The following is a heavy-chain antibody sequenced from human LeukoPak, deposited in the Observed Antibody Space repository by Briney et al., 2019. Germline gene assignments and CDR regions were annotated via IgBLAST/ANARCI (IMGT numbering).Heavy chain of an antibody. J-gene: IGHJ5*02. V-gene: IGHV3-7*03. CDR1: GFIISTYW. CDR2: INQEGSVR. D-gene: IGHD5-18*01. CDR3: AREVGGANSS. Sequence: GWSLRLSCAASGFIISTYWMTWVRQAPGKGLEWVANINQEGSVRYYVDSVKDRFSISRDNAETSLYLQMNSLRAEDTAMYLCAREVGGANSSWGQGTLVTVSS.